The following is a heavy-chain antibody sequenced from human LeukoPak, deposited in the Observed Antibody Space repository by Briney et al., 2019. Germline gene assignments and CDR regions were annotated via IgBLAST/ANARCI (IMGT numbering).Heavy chain of an antibody. Sequence: GGSLRLSCAASGFTFSDYYMSWIRQAPGKGLEWVSFISSSGSTIYYADSVKGRFAISRDNAKNSLFLQMNSLRAEDTAVYYCAREQLLRYFDYWGQGTLVTVSS. CDR2: ISSSGSTI. CDR1: GFTFSDYY. D-gene: IGHD1-26*01. J-gene: IGHJ4*02. CDR3: AREQLLRYFDY. V-gene: IGHV3-11*01.